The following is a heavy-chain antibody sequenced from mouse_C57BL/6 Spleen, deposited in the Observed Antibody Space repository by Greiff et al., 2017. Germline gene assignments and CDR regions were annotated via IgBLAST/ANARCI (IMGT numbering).Heavy chain of an antibody. J-gene: IGHJ3*01. D-gene: IGHD1-1*01. CDR3: ARASSSFVAY. CDR2: IDTSDSYT. CDR1: GYTFTSYW. V-gene: IGHV1-69*01. Sequence: QVQLQQPGAELVMPGASVKLSCKASGYTFTSYWMHWVKQRPGQGLEWIGEIDTSDSYTNYNQKFKGKSTLTVDKSSSTAYMQLCSLTSKDSAVCDCARASSSFVAYWGQGTLVTVSA.